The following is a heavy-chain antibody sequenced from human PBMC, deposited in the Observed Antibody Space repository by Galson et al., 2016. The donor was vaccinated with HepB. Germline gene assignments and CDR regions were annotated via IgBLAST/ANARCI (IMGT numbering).Heavy chain of an antibody. J-gene: IGHJ4*02. CDR3: GRGDRSGWAPFDR. V-gene: IGHV4-39*01. D-gene: IGHD6-19*01. CDR2: IFHSGST. Sequence: SETLSLTCTVSGASISSSTYYWGWIRQPPGKGLEWIGSIFHSGSTYYSPSLKSRVTIFGDTSKNQFSLQLTSVTAADTAVYYCGRGDRSGWAPFDRWGQGTLVTVSS. CDR1: GASISSSTYY.